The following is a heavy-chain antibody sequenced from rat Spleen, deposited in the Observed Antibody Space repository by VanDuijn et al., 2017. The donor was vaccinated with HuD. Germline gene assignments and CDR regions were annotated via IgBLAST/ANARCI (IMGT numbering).Heavy chain of an antibody. CDR2: IIYDGTRT. CDR1: GFTFNDYW. J-gene: IGHJ2*01. V-gene: IGHV5-31*01. Sequence: EVQLVESGGGLVQPGRSLKLSCVASGFTFNDYWMTWIRQDPGRGLEWVASIIYDGTRTHYRDFVKGRFTISRDNAKSTLYLQMDSLRSEDTATYYCTTGYYDGYYLVFDYWGQGVMVTVSS. CDR3: TTGYYDGYYLVFDY. D-gene: IGHD1-12*03.